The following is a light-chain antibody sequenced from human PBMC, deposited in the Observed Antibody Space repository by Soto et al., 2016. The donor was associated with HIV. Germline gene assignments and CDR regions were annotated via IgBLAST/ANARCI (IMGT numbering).Light chain of an antibody. CDR3: MQPLQIPIT. Sequence: DIVMTQSPLSLSVNLGEPASISCRSSQSLRKSNGYTYLDWYVQKPGQSPQLLIYFGSHRSAEFPDRFSGSGSGTNFTLTITSVEAEDVGIYYCMQPLQIPITFGGGTRVAV. J-gene: IGKJ4*01. CDR2: FGS. V-gene: IGKV2-28*01. CDR1: QSLRKSNGYTY.